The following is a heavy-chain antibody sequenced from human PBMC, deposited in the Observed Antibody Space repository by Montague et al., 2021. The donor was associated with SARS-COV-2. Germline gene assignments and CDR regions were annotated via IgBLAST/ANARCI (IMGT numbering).Heavy chain of an antibody. J-gene: IGHJ4*02. CDR1: GDSISSSGYY. CDR3: ARLLLPATGSFNWFYFDF. CDR2: IYYSGND. Sequence: SETLSLTCTVSGDSISSSGYYWGWIRQPPGKGLEWIATIYYSGNDYYNRSLKSRVTISVDTSKSQFSLKLNAVTAADTAVYYFARLLLPATGSFNWFYFDFWGQGALVTDSS. V-gene: IGHV4-39*01. D-gene: IGHD3-9*01.